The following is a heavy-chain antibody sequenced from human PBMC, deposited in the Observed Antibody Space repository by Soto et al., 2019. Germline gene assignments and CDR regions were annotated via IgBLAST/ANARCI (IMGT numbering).Heavy chain of an antibody. V-gene: IGHV3-21*06. Sequence: GGSLRLSCAASGFTFTRYSMNWVRQAPGKGLEWVSSISSTTNYIYYGDSMKGRFTISRDNAKNSLYLEMNSLRAEDTAVYYCARESEDLTSKFDYWGQGTLVTVSS. J-gene: IGHJ4*02. CDR1: GFTFTRYS. CDR2: ISSTTNYI. CDR3: ARESEDLTSKFDY.